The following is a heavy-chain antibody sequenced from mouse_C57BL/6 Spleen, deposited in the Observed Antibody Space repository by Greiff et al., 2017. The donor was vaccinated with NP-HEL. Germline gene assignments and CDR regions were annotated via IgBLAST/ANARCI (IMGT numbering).Heavy chain of an antibody. Sequence: EVMLVESGGGLVKPGGSLKLSCAASGFTFSSYAMSWVRQTPEKRLEWVATISDGGSYTYYPDNVKGRFTISRDNAKNNLYLQMSHLKSEDTAMYYCAREDYRGGWFAYWGQGTLVTVSA. CDR1: GFTFSSYA. CDR3: AREDYRGGWFAY. CDR2: ISDGGSYT. D-gene: IGHD2-14*01. V-gene: IGHV5-4*01. J-gene: IGHJ3*01.